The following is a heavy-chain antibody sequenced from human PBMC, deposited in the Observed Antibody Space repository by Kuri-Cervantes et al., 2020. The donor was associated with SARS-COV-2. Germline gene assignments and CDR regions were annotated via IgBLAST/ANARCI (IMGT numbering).Heavy chain of an antibody. CDR2: ISSSSSYI. V-gene: IGHV3-21*01. CDR1: GFTFSNYK. D-gene: IGHD3-22*01. CDR3: ARDGGFYDSSDYYLFDY. Sequence: GGSLRLSCAASGFTFSNYKMNWVRQAPGKGLEWVSSISSSSSYIYYADSVKGRFTISRDNAKNSLYLQMNSLRAEDTAVYYCARDGGFYDSSDYYLFDYWGQGTLVTVSS. J-gene: IGHJ4*02.